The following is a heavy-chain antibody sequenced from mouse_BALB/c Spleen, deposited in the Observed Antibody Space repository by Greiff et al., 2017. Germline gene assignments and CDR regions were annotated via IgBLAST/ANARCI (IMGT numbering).Heavy chain of an antibody. V-gene: IGHV1-77*01. Sequence: LQESGAELARPGASVKLSCKASGYTFTDYYINWVKQRTGQGLEWIGEIYPGSGNTYYNEKFKGKATLTADKSSSTAYMQLSSLTSEDSAVYFCARRLLLRYPAWFAYWGQGTLVTVSA. CDR1: GYTFTDYY. J-gene: IGHJ3*01. CDR2: IYPGSGNT. D-gene: IGHD1-1*01. CDR3: ARRLLLRYPAWFAY.